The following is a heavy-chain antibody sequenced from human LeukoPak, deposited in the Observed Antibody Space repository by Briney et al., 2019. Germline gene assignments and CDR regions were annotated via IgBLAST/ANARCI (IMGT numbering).Heavy chain of an antibody. J-gene: IGHJ5*02. CDR1: GYSISSGYY. D-gene: IGHD6-13*01. Sequence: NPSETLSLTRTVSGYSISSGYYWGWIRQPPGKGLEWIGSIYHSGSTYYNPSLKSRVTISVDTSKNQFSLKLSSVTAADTAMYYCARRSDIAAAKEFDPWGQGTLVTVSS. V-gene: IGHV4-38-2*02. CDR3: ARRSDIAAAKEFDP. CDR2: IYHSGST.